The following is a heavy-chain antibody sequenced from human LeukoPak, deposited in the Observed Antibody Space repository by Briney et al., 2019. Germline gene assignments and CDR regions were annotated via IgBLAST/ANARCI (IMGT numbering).Heavy chain of an antibody. J-gene: IGHJ4*02. CDR2: IRSKADSYAT. D-gene: IGHD3-22*01. Sequence: GGSLRLSCAASGFTFSGSDMHRVRQASGKGLEGVGRIRSKADSYATAYAASVKGRFTISRDDSKDTAYLQMNSLKTEDTAVYYCTRLGTVIVALDYWGQGTLVTVSS. CDR3: TRLGTVIVALDY. V-gene: IGHV3-73*01. CDR1: GFTFSGSD.